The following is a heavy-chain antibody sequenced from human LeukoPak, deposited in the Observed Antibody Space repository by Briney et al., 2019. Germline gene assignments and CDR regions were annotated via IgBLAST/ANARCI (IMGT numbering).Heavy chain of an antibody. CDR3: AKVDVLWFGELPVAFDI. J-gene: IGHJ3*02. CDR2: ILSDGSKE. CDR1: GFTFSSYG. Sequence: GGSLRLSCAASGFTFSSYGMHWVRQAPGKGLEWVAVILSDGSKEFYTDSVKGRFTISRDNSKNTLYLQMNSLRAEDTAVYYCAKVDVLWFGELPVAFDIWGQGTMVTVSS. D-gene: IGHD3-10*01. V-gene: IGHV3-33*06.